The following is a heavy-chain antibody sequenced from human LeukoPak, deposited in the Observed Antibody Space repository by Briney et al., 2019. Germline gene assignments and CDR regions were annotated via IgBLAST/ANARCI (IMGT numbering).Heavy chain of an antibody. V-gene: IGHV2-5*02. CDR1: GYSLSTSGVG. Sequence: SGPTLVKPTQTLTLTCTFSGYSLSTSGVGVGWIRQPPGKALEWLALIYWDDDKRYSPSLKSRLTITKDTSKNQVDLTMTNMDPVDTATYYCAPSQHPNRYDILTGIFDYWGQGTLVTVSS. J-gene: IGHJ4*02. D-gene: IGHD3-9*01. CDR3: APSQHPNRYDILTGIFDY. CDR2: IYWDDDK.